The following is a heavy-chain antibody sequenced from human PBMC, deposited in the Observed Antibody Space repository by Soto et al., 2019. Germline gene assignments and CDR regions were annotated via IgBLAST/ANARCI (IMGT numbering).Heavy chain of an antibody. Sequence: VGSLRLSCAASGFAFSTFAMTWVRQAPGKGLEWVAAISVSGDNAYYADSVKGRFTISRDNSQNSVFLQMSSLRADDTAVYYCARDQLRPGILYSLGVLLPEYGLWGQGTLVTVSS. D-gene: IGHD3-22*01. CDR3: ARDQLRPGILYSLGVLLPEYGL. V-gene: IGHV3-23*01. CDR1: GFAFSTFA. CDR2: ISVSGDNA. J-gene: IGHJ4*02.